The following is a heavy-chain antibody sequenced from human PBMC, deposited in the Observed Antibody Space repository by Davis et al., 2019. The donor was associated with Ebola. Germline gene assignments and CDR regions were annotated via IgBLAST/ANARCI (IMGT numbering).Heavy chain of an antibody. J-gene: IGHJ3*02. CDR2: INAGNGNT. D-gene: IGHD3-22*01. CDR3: ARLLRVDDAFDI. CDR1: GYTFTSYA. Sequence: ASVKVSCKASGYTFTSYAMHWVRQAPGQRLEWMGWINAGNGNTKYSQKFQGRVTITRDTSASTAYMELSSLRSEDTAVYYCARLLRVDDAFDIWGQGTMVTVSS. V-gene: IGHV1-3*01.